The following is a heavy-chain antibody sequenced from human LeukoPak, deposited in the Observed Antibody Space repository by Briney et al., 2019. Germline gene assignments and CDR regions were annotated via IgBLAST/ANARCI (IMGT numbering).Heavy chain of an antibody. CDR1: GYTXTGYY. D-gene: IGHD3-22*01. V-gene: IGHV1-2*02. J-gene: IGHJ1*01. Sequence: ASLKVSCKASGYTXTGYYMHWVRQAPGQGLEWMGWINLNSGGTDYAQKFQGRVTMTRDTSSTTAYMELSRLRSDDTAVYYCARLVVISTTSEYFQEWGQGTLVIVSS. CDR2: INLNSGGT. CDR3: ARLVVISTTSEYFQE.